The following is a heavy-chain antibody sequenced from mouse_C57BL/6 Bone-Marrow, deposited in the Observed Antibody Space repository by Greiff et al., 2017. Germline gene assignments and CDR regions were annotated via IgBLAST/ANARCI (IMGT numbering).Heavy chain of an antibody. J-gene: IGHJ3*01. CDR2: IYPGGGYT. CDR3: AREGLRRGWFAY. V-gene: IGHV1-63*01. D-gene: IGHD2-4*01. Sequence: QVQLKESGAELVRPGTSVKMSCKASGYTFTNYWIGWAKQRPGHGLEWIGDIYPGGGYTNYNEKFKGKATLTADKSSSTAYMQFSSLTSEDSAIYYCAREGLRRGWFAYWGQGTLVTVSA. CDR1: GYTFTNYW.